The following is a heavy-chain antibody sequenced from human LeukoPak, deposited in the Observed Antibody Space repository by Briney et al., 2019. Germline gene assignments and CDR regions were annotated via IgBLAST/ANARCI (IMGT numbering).Heavy chain of an antibody. CDR3: ARTYYGSGSYYDWFDP. Sequence: SVTVSCTASGGTFSSYAISWVRQAPGQGLEWMGGIIPIFGTANYAQKFQGRVTITADESTSTAYMELSSLRSEGTAVYYCARTYYGSGSYYDWFDPWGQGTLVTVSS. CDR2: IIPIFGTA. CDR1: GGTFSSYA. V-gene: IGHV1-69*13. J-gene: IGHJ5*02. D-gene: IGHD3-10*01.